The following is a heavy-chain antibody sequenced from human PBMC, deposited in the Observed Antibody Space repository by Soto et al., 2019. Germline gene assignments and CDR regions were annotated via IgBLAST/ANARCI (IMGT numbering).Heavy chain of an antibody. CDR3: AREDYYGSGSYYNNDAFAI. V-gene: IGHV1-69*08. J-gene: IGHJ3*02. CDR1: GGTFSTYI. D-gene: IGHD3-10*01. CDR2: IITILGIA. Sequence: QAQLVQSGAEVKKPGSSVKVSCKASGGTFSTYIISWVRQAPGQGLEWMGRIITILGIANYAQNFQGRVTITADKSTSTVYMELSSLRSEDTAVYYCAREDYYGSGSYYNNDAFAIWGQGTMVTVSS.